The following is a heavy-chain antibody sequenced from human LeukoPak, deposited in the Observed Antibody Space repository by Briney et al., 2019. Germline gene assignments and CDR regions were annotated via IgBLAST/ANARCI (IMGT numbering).Heavy chain of an antibody. V-gene: IGHV3-23*01. CDR1: GFTFNNYA. D-gene: IGHD6-19*01. J-gene: IGHJ4*02. CDR3: AKEDRSGWYATNFDF. CDR2: ISGSGART. Sequence: GGSLRPSCAASGFTFNNYAMSWVRQAPGKGLEWVSGISGSGARTDYADSVKGRFTVSRDNSKNTLSLQMNGLRAEDTAVYYCAKEDRSGWYATNFDFWGQGTLVTVSS.